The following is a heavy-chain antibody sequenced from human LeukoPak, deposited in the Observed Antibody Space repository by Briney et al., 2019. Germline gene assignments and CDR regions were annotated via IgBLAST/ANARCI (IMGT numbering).Heavy chain of an antibody. CDR3: AREDRGLQYYPLGF. J-gene: IGHJ4*02. Sequence: SETLSLTCTVSGGSISTSNYYWGWVRQPPGKGLEWIATIYYTGATQYNPSLKSRVTISIDTSRNQFSLKLTSVTAADTAVYYCAREDRGLQYYPLGFWGQGNLVTVSS. CDR1: GGSISTSNYY. D-gene: IGHD2/OR15-2a*01. V-gene: IGHV4-39*07. CDR2: IYYTGAT.